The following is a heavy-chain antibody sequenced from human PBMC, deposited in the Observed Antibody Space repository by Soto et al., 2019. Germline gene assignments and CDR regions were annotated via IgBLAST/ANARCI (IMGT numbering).Heavy chain of an antibody. J-gene: IGHJ5*01. D-gene: IGHD3-3*01. CDR1: GGSVSSADWN. Sequence: SETLSLTCTVSGGSVSSADWNWSWIRQTPGKGLEWIGHIYEGGRTYSNPSLMSRATISLDTSKNLFSLNLKSVTAADTAVYYCARRNLSFDYWSGQERDGFDSWGPGTLVTVSS. CDR2: IYEGGRT. CDR3: ARRNLSFDYWSGQERDGFDS. V-gene: IGHV4-30-4*08.